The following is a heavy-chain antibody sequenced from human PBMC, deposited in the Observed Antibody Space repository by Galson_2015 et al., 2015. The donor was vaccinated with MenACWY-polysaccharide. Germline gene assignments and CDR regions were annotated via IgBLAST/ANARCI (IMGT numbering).Heavy chain of an antibody. V-gene: IGHV2-5*01. D-gene: IGHD2-15*01. J-gene: IGHJ5*02. Sequence: PALVKRTQTLTLTCTFSGFSLSTGDVGVGWIRQPPGKALEWLALIYWNDDKRYSPSLKSRLTITKDTSKNQVVLTMTNMDPVDTATYYCAHRGGYCSGGTCWRWFDPWGQGTLVTVSS. CDR1: GFSLSTGDVG. CDR3: AHRGGYCSGGTCWRWFDP. CDR2: IYWNDDK.